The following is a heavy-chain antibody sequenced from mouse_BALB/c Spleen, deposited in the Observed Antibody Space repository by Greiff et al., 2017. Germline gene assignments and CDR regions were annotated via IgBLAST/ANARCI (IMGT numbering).Heavy chain of an antibody. CDR3: ARSTTVVAAGGYYAMDY. CDR2: INPGSGGT. J-gene: IGHJ4*01. D-gene: IGHD1-1*01. V-gene: IGHV1-54*01. Sequence: VQLQQSGAELVRPGTSVKVSCKASGYAFTNYLIEWVKQRPGQGLEWIGVINPGSGGTNYNEKFKGKATLTADKSSSTAYMQLSSLTSDDSAVYFCARSTTVVAAGGYYAMDYWGQGTSVTVSS. CDR1: GYAFTNYL.